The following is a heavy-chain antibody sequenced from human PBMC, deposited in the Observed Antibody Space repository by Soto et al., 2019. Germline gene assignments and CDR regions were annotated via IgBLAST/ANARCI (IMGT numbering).Heavy chain of an antibody. CDR2: MNPNSGNT. CDR1: GYTFTSYD. J-gene: IGHJ4*02. Sequence: QVQLVQSGAEVKKPGASVKVSCKASGYTFTSYDINWVRQATGQGLEWMGWMNPNSGNTGYAQKFQGRVTMTRNTSISTAYMELSSLRSEDTAVYYCARGAQPYSSGWYLAPDLNYWGQGTLVTVSS. V-gene: IGHV1-8*01. D-gene: IGHD6-19*01. CDR3: ARGAQPYSSGWYLAPDLNY.